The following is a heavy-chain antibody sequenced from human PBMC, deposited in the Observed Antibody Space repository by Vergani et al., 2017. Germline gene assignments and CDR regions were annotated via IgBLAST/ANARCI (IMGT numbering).Heavy chain of an antibody. CDR2: IYYSGST. Sequence: QVQLQESGPGLVKPSETLSLTCTVSGGSISSYYWSWIRQPPGKGLEWIGYIYYSGSTNYNPSLKSGVTISVDTSKNQFSLKLSSVTAADTAVYYCARGTQSNYDFWSGYQDYYYYYMDVWGKGTTVTVSS. CDR3: ARGTQSNYDFWSGYQDYYYYYMDV. V-gene: IGHV4-59*01. J-gene: IGHJ6*03. CDR1: GGSISSYY. D-gene: IGHD3-3*01.